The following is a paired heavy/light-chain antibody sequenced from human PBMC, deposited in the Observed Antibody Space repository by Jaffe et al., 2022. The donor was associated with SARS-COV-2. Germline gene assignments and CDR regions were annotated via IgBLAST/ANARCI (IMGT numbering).Heavy chain of an antibody. CDR3: AKDRGLDYGMEV. Sequence: QVQLVESGGGVVQPGRSLRLSCAASGFTFSSYGMHWVRQAPGRGLEWVAFISYDGRNKYYADSVKGRLTISRDDSRKTLYLQMNSLRAEDTAVYYCAKDRGLDYGMEVWGQGTTVTVSS. CDR2: ISYDGRNK. J-gene: IGHJ6*02. CDR1: GFTFSSYG. D-gene: IGHD3-10*01. V-gene: IGHV3-30*18.
Light chain of an antibody. CDR1: SSDVGGYNY. Sequence: QSALTQPASVSGSPGLSITISCTGTSSDVGGYNYVSWYQHHPGKAPKVMIYDVSARPSGVSNRFSGSKSGNAASLTISGLQAEDEADYYCSSYTSSSTWVFGGGTKLTVL. CDR2: DVS. V-gene: IGLV2-14*03. J-gene: IGLJ3*02. CDR3: SSYTSSSTWV.